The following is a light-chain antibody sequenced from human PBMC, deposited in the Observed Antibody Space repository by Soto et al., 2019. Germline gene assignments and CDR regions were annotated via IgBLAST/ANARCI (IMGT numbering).Light chain of an antibody. Sequence: EKVMTQSPATLSVSPGERATLSCGASQSVRSNVAWYQQKPGQPPRLLIYDASTRDTGIPSRFSGSGSGTEFPLTISSLKSEDFAVYYCQQYDNWPRTFGQGTQVDIK. CDR1: QSVRSN. J-gene: IGKJ1*01. CDR3: QQYDNWPRT. CDR2: DAS. V-gene: IGKV3-15*01.